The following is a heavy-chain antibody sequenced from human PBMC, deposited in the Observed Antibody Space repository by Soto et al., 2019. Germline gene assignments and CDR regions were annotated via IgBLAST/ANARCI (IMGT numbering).Heavy chain of an antibody. Sequence: GGSLRLSCAASGFTFSSYAMSWVRQAPGKGLECVSAISGTAGGTYYADSVKGRFTISRDNSKNTLYLQMNSLRAEDTAVYYCAKGGYDSSGTYFDYWGQGALVNVSS. CDR3: AKGGYDSSGTYFDY. J-gene: IGHJ4*02. V-gene: IGHV3-23*01. D-gene: IGHD3-22*01. CDR1: GFTFSSYA. CDR2: ISGTAGGT.